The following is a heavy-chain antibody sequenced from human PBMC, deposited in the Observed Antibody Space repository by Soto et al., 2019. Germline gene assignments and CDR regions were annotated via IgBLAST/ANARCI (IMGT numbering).Heavy chain of an antibody. V-gene: IGHV1-69*06. J-gene: IGHJ6*02. CDR3: ARSDVVDTAMAFTYYYYYGMDV. CDR2: IIPIFGTA. Sequence: QVQLVQSGAEVKKPGSSVKVSCKASGGTFSSYAISWVRQAPGQGLEWMGGIIPIFGTANYAQKFQGRVTITADKSTSTAYMELSSLRSEDTAVYYSARSDVVDTAMAFTYYYYYGMDVWGQGTTVTVSS. D-gene: IGHD5-18*01. CDR1: GGTFSSYA.